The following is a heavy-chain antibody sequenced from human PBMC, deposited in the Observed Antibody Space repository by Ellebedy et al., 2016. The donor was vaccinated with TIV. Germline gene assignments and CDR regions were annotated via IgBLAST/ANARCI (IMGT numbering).Heavy chain of an antibody. CDR3: ARSHRLGSGASDY. V-gene: IGHV4-30-4*01. CDR2: IYYSGNT. J-gene: IGHJ4*02. CDR1: GDSISNPDYY. Sequence: SETLSLTCTVSGDSISNPDYYWSWIHLPPGGGLEWIGFIYYSGNTYYNTSLKSRLTISMDTAKNQFSLHLISVTAADTAIYYCARSHRLGSGASDYWGQGTLVTVPS. D-gene: IGHD6-19*01.